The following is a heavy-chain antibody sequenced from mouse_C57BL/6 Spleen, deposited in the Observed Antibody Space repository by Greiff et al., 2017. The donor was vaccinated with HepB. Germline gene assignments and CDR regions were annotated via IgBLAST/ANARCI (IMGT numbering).Heavy chain of an antibody. Sequence: EVKLMESGGGLVKPGGSLKLSCAASGFTFSDYGMHWVRQAPEKGLEWVAYISSGSSTIYYADTVKGRFTISRDNAKNTLFLQMTSLRSEDTAMYYCARWGNYGSSHLAMDYWGQRTSVTVSS. CDR1: GFTFSDYG. CDR2: ISSGSSTI. J-gene: IGHJ4*01. V-gene: IGHV5-17*01. CDR3: ARWGNYGSSHLAMDY. D-gene: IGHD1-1*01.